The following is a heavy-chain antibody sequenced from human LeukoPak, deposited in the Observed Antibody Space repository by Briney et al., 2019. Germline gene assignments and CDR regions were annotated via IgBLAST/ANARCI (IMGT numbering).Heavy chain of an antibody. J-gene: IGHJ4*01. CDR3: AKDPGAGDWLVY. CDR2: ISASYGT. V-gene: IGHV3-23*01. D-gene: IGHD2-21*02. Sequence: GGSLRLSCAASGFTFGSYSMSWARQAPGKGLEWVSAISASYGTYYADSVRGRFTISRDNSKSTVYLQMNSLRGEDTAVYYCAKDPGAGDWLVYWGQGALVTVSS. CDR1: GFTFGSYS.